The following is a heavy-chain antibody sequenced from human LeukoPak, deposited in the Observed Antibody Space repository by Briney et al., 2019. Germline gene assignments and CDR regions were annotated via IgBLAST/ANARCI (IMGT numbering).Heavy chain of an antibody. CDR2: IYTSGST. D-gene: IGHD5-18*01. J-gene: IGHJ5*02. V-gene: IGHV4-4*07. CDR3: ARDRYLGYSYGYVGNWFDP. Sequence: SETLSLTCTVSGGSISSYYWSWIRQPAGKGLEWIGRIYTSGSTNYNPSLKSRVTMSVDTSKNQFSLKQSSVTAADTAVYYCARDRYLGYSYGYVGNWFDPWGQGTLVTVSS. CDR1: GGSISSYY.